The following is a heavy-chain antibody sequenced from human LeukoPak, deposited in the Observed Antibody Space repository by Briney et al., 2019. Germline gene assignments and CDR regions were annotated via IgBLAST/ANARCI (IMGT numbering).Heavy chain of an antibody. V-gene: IGHV4-59*08. CDR3: AATMVRGVHTHFDY. CDR2: VYYSGST. CDR1: GGSITNYH. Sequence: SETLSLTCTVSGGSITNYHWSWIRQPPGKGLEWIGYVYYSGSTNYNPSLKRRVTISVDTSKNQFSLKLSSVTAADTAVYYCAATMVRGVHTHFDYWGQGTLVTVSS. D-gene: IGHD3-10*01. J-gene: IGHJ4*02.